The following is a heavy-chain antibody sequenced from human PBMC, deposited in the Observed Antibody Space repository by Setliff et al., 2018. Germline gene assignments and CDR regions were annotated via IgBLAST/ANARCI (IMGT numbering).Heavy chain of an antibody. D-gene: IGHD2-8*01. Sequence: ASVKVSCKASGYTLSNSILSWVRQAPGQGLEWVGWISAYNGKAYSAQKFQDRVTLTTHTSTNMGYLELRDLRSDDTAVYYCLRLVRYCTKIACQATSGDEVWGLGTLVTVSS. V-gene: IGHV1-18*01. CDR1: GYTLSNSI. CDR3: LRLVRYCTKIACQATSGDEV. J-gene: IGHJ4*02. CDR2: ISAYNGKA.